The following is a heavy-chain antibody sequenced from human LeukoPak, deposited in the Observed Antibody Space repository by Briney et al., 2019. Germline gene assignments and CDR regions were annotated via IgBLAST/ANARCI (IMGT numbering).Heavy chain of an antibody. Sequence: GGSLRLSCAASGFTLSNHAMSWVRQAPGKGLEWVSTIGSGGTTFYPDSVKGRFTISRDNSKNTLYLQMNSLRAEDTALYYCAKRLTPSGSAPFDNWGQGTLVTVSS. CDR2: IGSGGTT. V-gene: IGHV3-23*01. J-gene: IGHJ4*02. CDR3: AKRLTPSGSAPFDN. D-gene: IGHD3-10*01. CDR1: GFTLSNHA.